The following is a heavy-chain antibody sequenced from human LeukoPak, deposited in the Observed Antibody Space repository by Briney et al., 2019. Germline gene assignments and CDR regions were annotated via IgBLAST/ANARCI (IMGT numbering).Heavy chain of an antibody. CDR3: ARSYYFGLGSYLDAFEI. D-gene: IGHD3-10*01. V-gene: IGHV4-59*01. CDR2: IYYSGST. Sequence: SETLSLTCTVSGGSISSYYWSWIRQPPGKGLEWIGYIYYSGSTNYNPSLKSRVTISVDTSKNQFSLKLSSVTAADTAVYYCARSYYFGLGSYLDAFEIWGQGTVVTVSS. CDR1: GGSISSYY. J-gene: IGHJ3*02.